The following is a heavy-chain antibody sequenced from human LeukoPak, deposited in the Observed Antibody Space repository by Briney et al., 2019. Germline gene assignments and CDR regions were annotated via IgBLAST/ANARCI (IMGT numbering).Heavy chain of an antibody. Sequence: GASVKVSCTASGGTFSSYAISWVRQAPGQGLEWMGRIIPILGIANYAQKFQGRVTITADKSTSTAYMELSSLRSEDTAVYYCARDSDSSSWYDYGMDVWGQGTTVTVSS. CDR1: GGTFSSYA. CDR2: IIPILGIA. V-gene: IGHV1-69*04. CDR3: ARDSDSSSWYDYGMDV. D-gene: IGHD6-13*01. J-gene: IGHJ6*02.